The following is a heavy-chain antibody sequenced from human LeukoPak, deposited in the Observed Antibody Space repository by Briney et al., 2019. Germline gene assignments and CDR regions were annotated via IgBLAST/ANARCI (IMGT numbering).Heavy chain of an antibody. J-gene: IGHJ4*02. CDR3: ARLQGYCSGGSCYSDY. CDR2: ISAYNGNT. D-gene: IGHD2-15*01. Sequence: SSVKVSCKASGYTFTSYGISWVRQAPGQGLEWMGWISAYNGNTNYAQKLQGRVTMTTDTSTSTAYMELRSLRSDDTAVYHCARLQGYCSGGSCYSDYWGQGTLVTVSS. V-gene: IGHV1-18*01. CDR1: GYTFTSYG.